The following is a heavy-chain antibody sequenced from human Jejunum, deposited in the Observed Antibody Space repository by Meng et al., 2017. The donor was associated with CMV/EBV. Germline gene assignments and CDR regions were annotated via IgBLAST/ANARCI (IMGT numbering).Heavy chain of an antibody. CDR1: GAPPTNYY. D-gene: IGHD6-19*01. CDR3: ARGAAVAGGRYFDL. J-gene: IGHJ2*01. Sequence: VPLQDSGPGLPVPSETRSLTCSFFGAPPTNYYWNWIRQTAGKGLEWIGRIYTNGRAIYHPSLVSRVTISEDTSKNQFSLRLTSVTAADTAVYYCARGAAVAGGRYFDLWGRGTLVTVSS. V-gene: IGHV4-4*07. CDR2: IYTNGRA.